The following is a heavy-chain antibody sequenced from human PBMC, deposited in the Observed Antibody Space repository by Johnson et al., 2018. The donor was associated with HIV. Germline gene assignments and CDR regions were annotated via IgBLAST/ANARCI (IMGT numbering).Heavy chain of an antibody. CDR3: AREGAWEVRPGAFDI. J-gene: IGHJ3*02. CDR1: GFTFKNYA. V-gene: IGHV3-33*01. D-gene: IGHD1-26*01. CDR2: IWYGGSNK. Sequence: QVQLVESGGGVVQPGRSLRLSCEASGFTFKNYAMHWVRQAPGKGLEWVAVIWYGGSNKYYADSVKGRFTISRDNSKNTLYLQMNSLRAEDTAVYHCAREGAWEVRPGAFDIWGQGTTVTVSS.